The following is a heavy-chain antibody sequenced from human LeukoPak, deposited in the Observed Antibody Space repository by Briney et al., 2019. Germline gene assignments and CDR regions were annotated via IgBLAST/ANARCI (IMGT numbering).Heavy chain of an antibody. CDR2: IRYDGSNK. CDR3: AKDPSRDFWSGYYHY. D-gene: IGHD3-3*01. Sequence: PGGSLRLSCAASGFTFSSYGMHWVRQAPGKGLEWVAFIRYDGSNKYYADSVKGRFTISRDNSKNTLYLQMSSLRAEDTAVYYCAKDPSRDFWSGYYHYWGQGTLVTVSS. CDR1: GFTFSSYG. V-gene: IGHV3-30*02. J-gene: IGHJ4*02.